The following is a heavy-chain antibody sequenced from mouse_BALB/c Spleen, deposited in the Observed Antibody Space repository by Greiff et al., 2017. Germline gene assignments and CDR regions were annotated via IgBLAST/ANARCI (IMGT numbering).Heavy chain of an antibody. J-gene: IGHJ4*01. CDR2: IWAGGST. CDR1: GFSLTSYG. D-gene: IGHD2-4*01. V-gene: IGHV2-9*02. CDR3: ARIYYDYDGSMDY. Sequence: VKLQESGPGLVAPSQSLSITCTVSGFSLTSYGVHWVRQPPGKGLEWLGVIWAGGSTNYNSALMSRLSISKDNSKSQVFLKMNSLQTDDTAMYYCARIYYDYDGSMDYWGEGTSVTVSS.